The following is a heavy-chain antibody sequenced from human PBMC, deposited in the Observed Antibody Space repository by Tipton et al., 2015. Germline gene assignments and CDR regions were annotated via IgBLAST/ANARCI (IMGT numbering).Heavy chain of an antibody. Sequence: QSGPEVKKPGASVKVSCKASGYTFSSYGISWVRQAPGQGLEWMGWISAYSGNTNYAEKFQGRVTVTRNTSITTAYMELSSLKSEDTAVYHCTRSLTHYDVLTGYYGFHGLDVWGRGTTVIVS. D-gene: IGHD3-9*01. CDR2: ISAYSGNT. CDR1: GYTFSSYG. J-gene: IGHJ6*02. CDR3: TRSLTHYDVLTGYYGFHGLDV. V-gene: IGHV1-18*01.